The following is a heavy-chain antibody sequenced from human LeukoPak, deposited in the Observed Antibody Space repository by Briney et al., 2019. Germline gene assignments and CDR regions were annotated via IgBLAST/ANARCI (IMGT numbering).Heavy chain of an antibody. D-gene: IGHD3-22*01. CDR2: IYYSGST. CDR3: ARSYYYDSSGYYYRY. CDR1: GGSISSYY. V-gene: IGHV4-59*01. Sequence: PSETLSLTCTVSGGSISSYYWSWIRQPPGEGLEWIGYIYYSGSTNYNPSLKSRVTISVDTSKNQFSLKLSSVTAADTAVYYCARSYYYDSSGYYYRYWGQGTLVTVSS. J-gene: IGHJ4*02.